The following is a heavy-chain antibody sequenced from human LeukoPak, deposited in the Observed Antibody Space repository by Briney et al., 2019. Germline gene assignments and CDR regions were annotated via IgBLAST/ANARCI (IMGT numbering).Heavy chain of an antibody. CDR3: ARGRHRGSAYGSGSSSS. V-gene: IGHV3-48*01. Sequence: SVKARFIISRDNAKNSLYIQMSSLRTEDTAFYYCARGRHRGSAYGSGSSSSWGQGTLVTVSS. D-gene: IGHD3-10*01. J-gene: IGHJ4*02.